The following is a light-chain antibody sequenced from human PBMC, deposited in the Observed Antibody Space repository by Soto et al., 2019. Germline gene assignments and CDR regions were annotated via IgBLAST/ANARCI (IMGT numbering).Light chain of an antibody. Sequence: DIQMTQSPSSVSASVGDRVTITCRASQDISNWLAWYQQKPGKAPRLLIYAASTLQSGVPSRFSGSGSGTEFTLTITSLQSEDYATYYCQQGNSFPRTFGQGTKLEIK. CDR3: QQGNSFPRT. V-gene: IGKV1D-12*01. J-gene: IGKJ2*01. CDR2: AAS. CDR1: QDISNW.